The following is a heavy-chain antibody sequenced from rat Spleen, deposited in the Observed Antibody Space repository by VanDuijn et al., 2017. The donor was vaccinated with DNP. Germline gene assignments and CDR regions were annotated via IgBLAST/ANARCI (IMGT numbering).Heavy chain of an antibody. CDR1: GDSITRNY. J-gene: IGHJ2*01. Sequence: EVQLQESGPGLVKPSQSLSLTCSVTGDSITRNYWGWVRKFPGNKMEWMGYISYSGSTGYNPSLKSRISITRNTSKNQFFLRLTSVTTEDTATYYCARFGPDLDYWGQGVMVTVSS. CDR3: ARFGPDLDY. V-gene: IGHV3-1*01. CDR2: ISYSGST. D-gene: IGHD3-1*01.